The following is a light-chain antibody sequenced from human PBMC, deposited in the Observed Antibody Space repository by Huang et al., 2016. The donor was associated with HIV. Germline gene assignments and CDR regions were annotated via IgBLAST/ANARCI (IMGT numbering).Light chain of an antibody. CDR1: RSISSSS. Sequence: EIVLAQSPDTLSLSPGERATLPCRASRSISSSSLAWYQQKPGQAPRLLIYGASSGAAGIPDRFSGSGSETDVTLTISRLEPEDFAVYYCQQYGSSRYSFGQGTRLEIK. CDR2: GAS. J-gene: IGKJ2*03. CDR3: QQYGSSRYS. V-gene: IGKV3-20*01.